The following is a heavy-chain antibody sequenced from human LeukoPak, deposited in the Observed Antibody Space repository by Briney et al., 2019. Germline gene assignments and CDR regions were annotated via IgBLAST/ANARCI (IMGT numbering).Heavy chain of an antibody. Sequence: SETLSLTCSASNGAVKNYYWTWIRQPPGQGLEWIGNFLYSGTTTYRASLDSRLIISVDNSKNTVSLRLFSVTAADTAVYYCATLVYSGSRYHFDTWGTGTLVTVSS. CDR2: FLYSGTT. V-gene: IGHV4-59*02. J-gene: IGHJ4*02. CDR1: NGAVKNYY. CDR3: ATLVYSGSRYHFDT. D-gene: IGHD1-26*01.